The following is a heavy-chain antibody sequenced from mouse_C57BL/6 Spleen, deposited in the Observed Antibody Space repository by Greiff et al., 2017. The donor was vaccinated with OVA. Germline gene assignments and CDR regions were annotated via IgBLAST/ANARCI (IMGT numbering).Heavy chain of an antibody. CDR2: ISSGGSYT. D-gene: IGHD2-4*01. Sequence: EVKLVESGGDLVKPGGSLKLSCAASGFTFSSYGMSWVRQTPDKRLEWVATISSGGSYTYYPDSVKGRFTISRDNAKNTLYLQMSSLKSEDTAMYYCARRDDYDRNFDYWGQGTTLTVSS. CDR3: ARRDDYDRNFDY. CDR1: GFTFSSYG. J-gene: IGHJ2*01. V-gene: IGHV5-6*02.